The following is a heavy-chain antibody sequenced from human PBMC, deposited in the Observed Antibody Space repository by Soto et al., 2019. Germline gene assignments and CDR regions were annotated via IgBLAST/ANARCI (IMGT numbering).Heavy chain of an antibody. CDR3: ARGRQLDHYYMDV. CDR2: INHSGST. V-gene: IGHV4-34*01. D-gene: IGHD6-6*01. Sequence: SETLSLTCAVYGGSFSGYYWSWIRQPPGKGLEWIGEINHSGSTNYNPSLKSRVTISVDTSKNQFSLKLSSVTAADTAVYYCARGRQLDHYYMDVWGKGTTVTVSS. CDR1: GGSFSGYY. J-gene: IGHJ6*03.